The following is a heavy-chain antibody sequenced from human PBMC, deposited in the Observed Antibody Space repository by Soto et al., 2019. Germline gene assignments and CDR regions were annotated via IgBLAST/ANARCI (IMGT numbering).Heavy chain of an antibody. CDR1: GFTFGDYA. CDR3: TPERCSGGSSSTWDY. Sequence: GSLRLSCTGSGFTFGDYAVSRFRQAPGKGLEWVSFIRTTTYGGTTEYAASVVSRFTISRDDSKSIAYLQMNSLKSEDTALYFCTPERCSGGSSSTWDYWGQGTSVTVSS. J-gene: IGHJ4*02. D-gene: IGHD2-15*01. V-gene: IGHV3-49*03. CDR2: IRTTTYGGTT.